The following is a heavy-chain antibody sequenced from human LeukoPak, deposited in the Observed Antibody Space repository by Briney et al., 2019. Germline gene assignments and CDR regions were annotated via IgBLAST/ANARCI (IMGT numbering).Heavy chain of an antibody. CDR3: ARTLLVGAASDAFDI. CDR2: VKKDASEK. D-gene: IGHD1-26*01. Sequence: TGGSLRLSCAASGFTFSNNWMTWVRQAPGKGLEWVASVKKDASEKYYVDSVKGRFTISRDNAKNSLYLQMNSLRVEDTAVYYCARTLLVGAASDAFDIWGQGTMVTVSS. CDR1: GFTFSNNW. J-gene: IGHJ3*02. V-gene: IGHV3-7*01.